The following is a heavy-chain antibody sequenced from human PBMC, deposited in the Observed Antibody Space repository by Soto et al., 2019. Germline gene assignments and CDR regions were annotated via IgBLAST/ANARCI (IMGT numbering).Heavy chain of an antibody. CDR1: GFTFSSYG. CDR3: AKSGAPSSGDAFDI. Sequence: GGSLRLSCAASGFTFSSYGMHWVRQAPGKGLEWVAVISYDGSNKYYADSVKGRFTISRDNSKNTLYPQMNSLRAEDTAVYYCAKSGAPSSGDAFDIWGQGTMVTVSS. V-gene: IGHV3-30*18. CDR2: ISYDGSNK. J-gene: IGHJ3*02. D-gene: IGHD6-6*01.